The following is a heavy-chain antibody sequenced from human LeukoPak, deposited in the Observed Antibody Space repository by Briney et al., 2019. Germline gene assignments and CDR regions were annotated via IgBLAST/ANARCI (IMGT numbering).Heavy chain of an antibody. V-gene: IGHV5-51*01. J-gene: IGHJ4*02. CDR2: IYPGDSES. CDR1: GYNLVSYW. Sequence: GESLKISCKASGYNLVSYWIAWVRQMPGRGLEWMGVIYPGDSESRYSSSFQGKVTISVDKSINSAYLQWSSLKASDTAMYYCARHSDCGGDCPFDYWGQGTLVTVSS. D-gene: IGHD2-21*02. CDR3: ARHSDCGGDCPFDY.